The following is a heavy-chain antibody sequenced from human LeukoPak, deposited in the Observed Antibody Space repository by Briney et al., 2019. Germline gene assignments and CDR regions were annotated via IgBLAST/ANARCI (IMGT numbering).Heavy chain of an antibody. CDR3: AREPDAFDI. CDR1: GDSISSYY. V-gene: IGHV4-59*01. CDR2: ISNSGST. J-gene: IGHJ3*02. Sequence: SETLSLTCTVSGDSISSYYWSWIRQPPGKGQEWIGYISNSGSTNYNPSLKSRVTISVDTSKNQFSLKVRSVTAADTAVYYCAREPDAFDIWGQGTMVTVSS.